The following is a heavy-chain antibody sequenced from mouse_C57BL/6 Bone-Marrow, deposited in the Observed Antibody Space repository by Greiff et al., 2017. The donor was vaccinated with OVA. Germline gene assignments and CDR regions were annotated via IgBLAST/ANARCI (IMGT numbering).Heavy chain of an antibody. CDR1: GFTFSSYG. Sequence: DVKVVESGGDLVKPGGSLKLSCAASGFTFSSYGMSWVRQTPDKRLEWVATISSGGSYTYYPDSVKGRFTISRDNAKNTLYLQMSSLKSEDTAMYYCARHYYGSSYYWGQGTTLTVSS. V-gene: IGHV5-6*02. CDR3: ARHYYGSSYY. CDR2: ISSGGSYT. J-gene: IGHJ2*01. D-gene: IGHD1-1*01.